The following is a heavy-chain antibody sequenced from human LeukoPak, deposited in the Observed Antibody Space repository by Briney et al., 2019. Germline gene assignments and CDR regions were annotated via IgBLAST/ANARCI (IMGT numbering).Heavy chain of an antibody. J-gene: IGHJ1*01. CDR3: ARKWLAQHFQH. V-gene: IGHV4-34*01. CDR1: GGSFSGYY. Sequence: PSETLSLTCAAYGGSFSGYYWSWIRQPPGKGLEWIGEINHSGSTNYNPSLKGRVTISVDTSKNQFSLKLSSVTAADTAVYYCARKWLAQHFQHWGQGTLVTVSS. CDR2: INHSGST. D-gene: IGHD6-19*01.